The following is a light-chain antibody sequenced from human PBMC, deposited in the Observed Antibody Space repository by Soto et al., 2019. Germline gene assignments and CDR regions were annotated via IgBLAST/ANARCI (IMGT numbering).Light chain of an antibody. CDR3: CSSAPESTYV. CDR2: RGT. V-gene: IGLV2-23*01. CDR1: SSDVGAYDA. J-gene: IGLJ1*01. Sequence: QSALAQPASVSGSPGQSITISCTGTSSDVGAYDAVSWYQQYPGKAPQVIIYRGTKRHSGVSSRFSGSVSGNTASLTVSGLQSEDEAEYFCCSSAPESTYVFGTGTKVTVL.